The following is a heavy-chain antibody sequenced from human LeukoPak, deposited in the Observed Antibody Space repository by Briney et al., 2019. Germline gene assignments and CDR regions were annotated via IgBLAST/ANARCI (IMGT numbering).Heavy chain of an antibody. J-gene: IGHJ6*02. CDR3: ARDTYYDSSGYYQYYYYYYGMDV. D-gene: IGHD3-22*01. V-gene: IGHV4-61*02. Sequence: PSQTLSLTCTVSGGSISSGSYYWSWIRQPAGKGLEWIGRIYTSGSTNYNPSLKSRVAISVDTSKNQFSLKLSSVTAADTAVYYCARDTYYDSSGYYQYYYYYYGMDVWGQGTTVTVSS. CDR1: GGSISSGSYY. CDR2: IYTSGST.